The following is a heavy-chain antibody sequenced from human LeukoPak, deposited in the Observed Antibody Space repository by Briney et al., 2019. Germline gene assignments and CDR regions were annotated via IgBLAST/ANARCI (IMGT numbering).Heavy chain of an antibody. J-gene: IGHJ4*02. V-gene: IGHV3-30*02. Sequence: GGSLRLSCAASGFTFSSYGMHWVRQAPGKGLEWVAFIRYDGSNKYYADSVKGRFTISRDNSKNKLYLQMNSLRAEDTAVYFCAKSGGNTSSREFFDSWGQGTLVTVSS. CDR2: IRYDGSNK. D-gene: IGHD3-10*01. CDR3: AKSGGNTSSREFFDS. CDR1: GFTFSSYG.